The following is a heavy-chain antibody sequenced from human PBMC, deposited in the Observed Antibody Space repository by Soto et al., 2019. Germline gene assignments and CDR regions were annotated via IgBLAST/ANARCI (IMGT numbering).Heavy chain of an antibody. CDR3: ARGYGDYVLDY. V-gene: IGHV4-59*01. D-gene: IGHD4-17*01. CDR1: GGSISSYY. Sequence: QVQLQESGPGLVKPSETLSLTCTVSGGSISSYYWSWIRQPPGKGLEWIGYIYYSGGTNYNPSLKGRVTISVDTSKNQFSRKLSSVTAADTAVYYCARGYGDYVLDYWGQGTLVTVSS. J-gene: IGHJ4*02. CDR2: IYYSGGT.